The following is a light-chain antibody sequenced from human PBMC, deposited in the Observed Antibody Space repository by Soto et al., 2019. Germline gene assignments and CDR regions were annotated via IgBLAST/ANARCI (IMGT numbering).Light chain of an antibody. Sequence: DIVMTQSPATLSVSPGERATLPCRASQSVSSNLAWYQQKPGQAPRLLIYGASTRATGIPARFSGSGSGTEFTLTISSLQSEDFAISYCQQYNNWPRAFGQGTRLEIK. J-gene: IGKJ5*01. V-gene: IGKV3-15*01. CDR1: QSVSSN. CDR3: QQYNNWPRA. CDR2: GAS.